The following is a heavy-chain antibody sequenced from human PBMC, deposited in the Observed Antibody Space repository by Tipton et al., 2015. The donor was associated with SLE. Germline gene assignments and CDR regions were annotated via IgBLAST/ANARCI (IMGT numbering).Heavy chain of an antibody. CDR1: GYTFTSYG. J-gene: IGHJ4*02. CDR3: ARGFAEVCSGCSCYSDYFDY. Sequence: QSGPEVKKPGASVKVSCKASGYTFTSYGISWVRQAPGQGLEWMGWISAYNGNTNYAQKLQGRVTMTTDTSTSTAYMELRSLRSDDTAVYYCARGFAEVCSGCSCYSDYFDYWGQGTLVTVSS. CDR2: ISAYNGNT. V-gene: IGHV1-18*04. D-gene: IGHD2-15*01.